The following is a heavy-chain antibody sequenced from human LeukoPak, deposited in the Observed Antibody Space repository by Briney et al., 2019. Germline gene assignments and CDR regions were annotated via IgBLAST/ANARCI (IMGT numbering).Heavy chain of an antibody. Sequence: PGGSLRLSCAASGFTFSNAWVRCVRQARGEGLEWVGRIKSKTDGATTDYAAPVKGRFTISRDDSKNTLYLQMNSLKTEDTAVYYCTTRAGWWWGQGTLVTVSS. CDR2: IKSKTDGATT. CDR3: TTRAGWW. CDR1: GFTFSNAW. V-gene: IGHV3-15*01. J-gene: IGHJ4*02. D-gene: IGHD2-15*01.